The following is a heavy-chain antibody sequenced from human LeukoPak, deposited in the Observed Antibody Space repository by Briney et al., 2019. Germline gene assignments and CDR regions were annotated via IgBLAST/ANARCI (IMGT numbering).Heavy chain of an antibody. CDR2: ISYDGSNK. CDR1: GFTFSTYG. V-gene: IGHV3-30*19. CDR3: AKDRGAWGNYGMDV. J-gene: IGHJ6*02. Sequence: PGGSLRLSCAASGFTFSTYGMHWVRQAPGKGLEWMAVISYDGSNKYYADSVKGRFTISRDNSKNTLYLQMNSLRAEDTAVYYCAKDRGAWGNYGMDVWGQGTTVTVSS. D-gene: IGHD3-16*01.